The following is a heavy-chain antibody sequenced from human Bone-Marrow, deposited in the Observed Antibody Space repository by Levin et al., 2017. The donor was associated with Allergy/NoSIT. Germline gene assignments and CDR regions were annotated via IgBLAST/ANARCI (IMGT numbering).Heavy chain of an antibody. CDR3: ARDTGGWYFDR. CDR1: GSTTSLFY. V-gene: IGHV4-59*01. Sequence: SQTLSLTCTVSGSTTSLFYWNWIRQTPGKGLEWIGYINYSGSTKYNPSLKSRVTISLDKSKNQFSLLLTSVTAADTAVYYCARDTGGWYFDRWGQGTLVTVAS. CDR2: INYSGST. D-gene: IGHD3-16*01. J-gene: IGHJ5*02.